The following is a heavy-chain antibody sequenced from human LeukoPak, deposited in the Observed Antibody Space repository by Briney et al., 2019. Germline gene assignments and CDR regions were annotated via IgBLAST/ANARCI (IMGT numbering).Heavy chain of an antibody. V-gene: IGHV4-4*07. CDR3: ARTRGTSISCLAHDAFDI. Sequence: SETQSLTCTVSRGSISGYYWSWLRQPAGKELEWIGHISNTENINDNPSLKSRVTMSLDTSRNQFSLKLTSVTAADSAVYYCARTRGTSISCLAHDAFDIWGQGTMVTVSS. J-gene: IGHJ3*02. CDR2: ISNTENI. D-gene: IGHD3-3*02. CDR1: RGSISGYY.